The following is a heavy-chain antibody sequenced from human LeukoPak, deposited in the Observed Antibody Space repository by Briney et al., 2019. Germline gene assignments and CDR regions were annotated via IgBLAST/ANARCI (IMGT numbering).Heavy chain of an antibody. J-gene: IGHJ3*02. CDR3: ARARTVGAFDAFDI. Sequence: GGSLRLSCAASGFTFSDYYVSWIRQAPGKGLEWVSYISSSGSTIYYADSVKGRFTISRDNAKNSLYLQMNSLRAEDTAVYYCARARTVGAFDAFDIWGQGTMVTVSS. CDR2: ISSSGSTI. V-gene: IGHV3-11*04. D-gene: IGHD1-26*01. CDR1: GFTFSDYY.